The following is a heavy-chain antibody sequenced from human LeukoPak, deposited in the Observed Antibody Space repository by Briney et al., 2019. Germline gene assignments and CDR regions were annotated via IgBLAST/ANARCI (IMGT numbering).Heavy chain of an antibody. CDR3: AKWNGSGRSHYYYYYGMDV. CDR2: ISGSGGST. D-gene: IGHD3-10*01. V-gene: IGHV3-23*01. Sequence: GGSLRLSCAASGFTLSSYAMSWVRQAPGKGLEWVSAISGSGGSTYYADSVKGRFTISRDNSKNTLYLQMNSLRAEDTAVYYCAKWNGSGRSHYYYYYGMDVWGQGTTVTVSS. J-gene: IGHJ6*02. CDR1: GFTLSSYA.